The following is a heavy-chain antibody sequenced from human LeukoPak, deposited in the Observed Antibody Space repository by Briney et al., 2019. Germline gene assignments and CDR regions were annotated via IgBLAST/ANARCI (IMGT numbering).Heavy chain of an antibody. J-gene: IGHJ6*03. D-gene: IGHD3-3*01. V-gene: IGHV1-69*05. Sequence: ASVKVSCKASGGTFSSYAISWVRQAPGQGLEWMGGIIPIFGTANCAQKFQGRVTITTDESTSTAYMELSSLRSEDTAVYYCAREPERSRYDFWSGTYYYYMDVWGKGTTVTVSS. CDR3: AREPERSRYDFWSGTYYYYMDV. CDR2: IIPIFGTA. CDR1: GGTFSSYA.